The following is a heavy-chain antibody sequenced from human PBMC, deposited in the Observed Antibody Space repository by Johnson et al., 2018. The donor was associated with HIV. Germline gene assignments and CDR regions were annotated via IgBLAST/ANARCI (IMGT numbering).Heavy chain of an antibody. V-gene: IGHV3-20*04. CDR2: INWNGGRT. D-gene: IGHD3-16*02. J-gene: IGHJ3*01. CDR3: VRGGLGYQNFHDRFDV. Sequence: EKLVESGGGVVRPGGSLRLSCTVAGFMFDDYGMSWVRQAPGKGLEWISTINWNGGRTGYVDSLKGRCTIPRDNAKNSLYLQMDSRRPEDTALYYCVRGGLGYQNFHDRFDVWGQGTVVTVSS. CDR1: GFMFDDYG.